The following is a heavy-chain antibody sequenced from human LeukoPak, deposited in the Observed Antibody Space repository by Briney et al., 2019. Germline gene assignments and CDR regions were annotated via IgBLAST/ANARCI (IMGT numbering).Heavy chain of an antibody. CDR1: GYSISSGYY. Sequence: SETLSLTCAVSGYSISSGYYWGWIRQPPGKGLEWIGSIYHSGSTYYNPSLKSRVTISVDTSKNQFSLKLSSVTAADTAVYYCGSYDFWSGYYRAWGQGTLVTVSS. CDR3: GSYDFWSGYYRA. D-gene: IGHD3-3*01. CDR2: IYHSGST. V-gene: IGHV4-38-2*01. J-gene: IGHJ5*02.